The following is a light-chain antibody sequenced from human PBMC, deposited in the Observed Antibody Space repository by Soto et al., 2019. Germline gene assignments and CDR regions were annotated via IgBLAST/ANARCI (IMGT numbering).Light chain of an antibody. Sequence: QSVLTQPASVSGSPGQSVTISCSGTSSDVGGYDHVSWYQQHPGKAPKLMIYDVTKRPSGVPNRFSGSKSGNTASLTISGLQAEDEADYYCSSSASSSTLLFGGGTKLTVL. V-gene: IGLV2-14*01. CDR1: SSDVGGYDH. CDR2: DVT. CDR3: SSSASSSTLL. J-gene: IGLJ2*01.